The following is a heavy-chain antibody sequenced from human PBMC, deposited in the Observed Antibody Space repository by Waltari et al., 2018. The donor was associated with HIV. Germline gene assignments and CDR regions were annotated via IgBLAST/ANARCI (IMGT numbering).Heavy chain of an antibody. D-gene: IGHD3-10*01. V-gene: IGHV4-38-2*02. J-gene: IGHJ6*02. CDR2: IHQSGRS. CDR1: GYSIGHGYS. CDR3: ARLDYGSGTPDIYVMDV. Sequence: QLLLQESGPGLVKPSETLALTCRVSGYSIGHGYSWGWIRQPPGEGLEWIATIHQSGRSYYNPSLKSRLTISIDTSTNEFSLKVNSVTAADTAVYYCARLDYGSGTPDIYVMDVWGQGTSVTVSS.